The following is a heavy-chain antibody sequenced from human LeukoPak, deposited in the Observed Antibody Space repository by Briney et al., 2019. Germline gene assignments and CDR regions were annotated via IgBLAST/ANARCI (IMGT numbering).Heavy chain of an antibody. V-gene: IGHV3-23*01. CDR1: GFTFSTYA. D-gene: IGHD2-15*01. J-gene: IGHJ4*02. CDR3: AARPGEVAVPYDY. CDR2: ISRGGDVT. Sequence: GGSLRLSCAASGFTFSTYAMTWVRQAPGKGLEGVSLISRGGDVTYYADSVKGRFTISRESSKNTLYLQMHSLRAEDTAVYYCAARPGEVAVPYDYWGQGTLVTVSS.